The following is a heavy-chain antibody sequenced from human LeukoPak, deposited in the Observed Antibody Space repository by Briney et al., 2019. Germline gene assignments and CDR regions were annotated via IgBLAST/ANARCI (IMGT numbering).Heavy chain of an antibody. Sequence: SETLSLTCTVSGGSISSYYWSWIRQPPGKGLEWIGYIYYSGSTNYNPSLKSRVTISVDTSKNQFSLKLSSVTAADTAVYYCARDLNTYYYDSSGYPKGWFDPWGQGTLVTVSS. CDR2: IYYSGST. CDR1: GGSISSYY. D-gene: IGHD3-22*01. J-gene: IGHJ5*02. V-gene: IGHV4-59*01. CDR3: ARDLNTYYYDSSGYPKGWFDP.